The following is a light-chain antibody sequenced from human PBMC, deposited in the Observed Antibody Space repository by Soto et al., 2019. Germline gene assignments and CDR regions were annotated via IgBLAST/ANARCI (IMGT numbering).Light chain of an antibody. CDR1: SSNIGSNT. CDR3: AAWDDSLNGVV. Sequence: QSVLTQPPSASGTPGQRVTISCSGSSSNIGSNTVNWYQQLPGTAPKLLIYSNNQRPSGVPDRFSGPKSGTSASLAISGLQSEYEADYYCAAWDDSLNGVVFGGGTKLTVL. V-gene: IGLV1-44*01. CDR2: SNN. J-gene: IGLJ2*01.